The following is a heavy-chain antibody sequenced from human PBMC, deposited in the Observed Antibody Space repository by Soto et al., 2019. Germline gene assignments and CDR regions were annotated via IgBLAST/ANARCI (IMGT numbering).Heavy chain of an antibody. CDR2: VYYSGST. CDR3: ARWGVDTAMVTEWFDP. Sequence: QVQLQESGPGLVKPSETLSLTCTVSGGSISSYYWSWIRQPPGKGLERIGYVYYSGSTGYNPSLKGRVTISADTSKNQLSLKLSSVTSADTAVYYCARWGVDTAMVTEWFDPWGQGTLVTVS. J-gene: IGHJ5*02. D-gene: IGHD5-18*01. CDR1: GGSISSYY. V-gene: IGHV4-59*08.